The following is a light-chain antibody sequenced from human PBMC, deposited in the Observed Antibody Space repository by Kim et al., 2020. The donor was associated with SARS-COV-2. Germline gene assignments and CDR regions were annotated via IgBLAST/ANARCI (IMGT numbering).Light chain of an antibody. V-gene: IGLV3-9*01. CDR1: AVEIRI. CDR2: RDT. J-gene: IGLJ3*02. CDR3: QVWDSTTYYV. Sequence: ALGQTAKTTCRGHAVEIRIVHWYQQKPGQAPVLVIYRDTNRPAGIPERFSGSNSGNTATLTISRAQAGDEADYCCQVWDSTTYYVFGGGTKLTVL.